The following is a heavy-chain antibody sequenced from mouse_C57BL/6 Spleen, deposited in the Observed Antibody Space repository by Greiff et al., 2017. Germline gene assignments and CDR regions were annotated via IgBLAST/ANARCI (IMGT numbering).Heavy chain of an antibody. CDR3: ARGDYEEGAMDY. Sequence: QVQLQQSGPGLVQPSQSLSITCTVSGFSLTSYGVHWVRQSPGKGLEWLGVIWSGGSTDYNAAFISRLSISKDNSKSQVFFKMNSLQADDTAIYYCARGDYEEGAMDYWGQGTSVTVSS. CDR1: GFSLTSYG. CDR2: IWSGGST. J-gene: IGHJ4*01. D-gene: IGHD2-4*01. V-gene: IGHV2-2*01.